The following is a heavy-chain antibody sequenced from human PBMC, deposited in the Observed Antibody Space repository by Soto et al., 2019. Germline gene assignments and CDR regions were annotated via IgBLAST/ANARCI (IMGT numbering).Heavy chain of an antibody. J-gene: IGHJ4*02. CDR2: IIPIFGTA. Sequence: GASVKVSCKASGGTFSSYAISWVRQAPGQGLEWMGGIIPIFGTANYAQKFQGRVTITADKSTSTAYMELSSLRSEDTAVYYCARESGPRSNSYGYFGLFGYDYWGQGTLVTVSS. D-gene: IGHD5-18*01. CDR1: GGTFSSYA. V-gene: IGHV1-69*06. CDR3: ARESGPRSNSYGYFGLFGYDY.